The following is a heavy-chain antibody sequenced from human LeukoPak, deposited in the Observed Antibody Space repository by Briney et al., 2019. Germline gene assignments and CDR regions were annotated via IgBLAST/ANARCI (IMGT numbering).Heavy chain of an antibody. CDR3: ATGIVGAPLDY. J-gene: IGHJ4*02. Sequence: SVKVSCKASGYTFTGYYMHWVRQAPGRGLEWMGGFDPEDGETIYAQKFQGRVTMTEDTSTDTAYMELSSLRSEDTAVYYCATGIVGAPLDYWGQGTLVTVSS. CDR1: GYTFTGYY. V-gene: IGHV1-24*01. D-gene: IGHD1-26*01. CDR2: FDPEDGET.